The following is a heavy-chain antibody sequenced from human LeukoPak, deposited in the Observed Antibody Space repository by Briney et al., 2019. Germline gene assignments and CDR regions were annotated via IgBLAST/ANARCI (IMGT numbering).Heavy chain of an antibody. CDR1: GFPFNTYG. Sequence: GRSLRLSCAASGFPFNTYGMHWVRQDPGKGLECVAVMSYDVSDKYYADSVKGRFTISGDNSKNTLFLQMNSLIPEDTAVYFCARGIPADYWGQGTLVTVSS. CDR3: ARGIPADY. V-gene: IGHV3-30*03. J-gene: IGHJ4*02. CDR2: MSYDVSDK.